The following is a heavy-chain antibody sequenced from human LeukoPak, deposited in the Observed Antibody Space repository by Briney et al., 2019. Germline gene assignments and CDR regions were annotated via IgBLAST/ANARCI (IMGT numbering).Heavy chain of an antibody. CDR2: ISRSSSTI. CDR1: GSTFSSYS. Sequence: GGSLRLSCAASGSTFSSYSMNWVRQAPGKGLEWVSYISRSSSTIYYGDSVKGRFTISRDNAKKSLYLQMNSLRAEDTAVYYCARDKVVGATYFDYWGQGTLVTVSS. D-gene: IGHD2-15*01. J-gene: IGHJ4*02. V-gene: IGHV3-48*01. CDR3: ARDKVVGATYFDY.